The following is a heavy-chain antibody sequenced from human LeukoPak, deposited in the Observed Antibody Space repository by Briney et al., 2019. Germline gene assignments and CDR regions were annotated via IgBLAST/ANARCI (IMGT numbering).Heavy chain of an antibody. Sequence: GGSLRLSCAASGFTFSDYYMSWIRQAPGKGLEWVSYISSSGSTIYYADSVKGRFTISRDNAKNSLYLQMNSLRAGDTAVYYCARGISDGDYYYYYGMDVWGQGTTVTVSS. D-gene: IGHD2-15*01. CDR1: GFTFSDYY. CDR2: ISSSGSTI. J-gene: IGHJ6*02. V-gene: IGHV3-11*01. CDR3: ARGISDGDYYYYYGMDV.